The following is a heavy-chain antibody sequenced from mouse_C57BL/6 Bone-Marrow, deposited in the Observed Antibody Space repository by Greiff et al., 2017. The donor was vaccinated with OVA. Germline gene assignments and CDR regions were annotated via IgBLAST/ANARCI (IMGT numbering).Heavy chain of an antibody. CDR2: IRNKANNHAT. CDR3: TRHGSSGYFDF. Sequence: EVMLVESGGGLVQPGGSMKLSCAASGFTFSDAWMDWVRQSPEKGLEWVAEIRNKANNHATYYAESVKGRFTISRDDSKSSVYLQMNSLRAEDTGIYYCTRHGSSGYFDFWGTGTTVTVSS. D-gene: IGHD1-1*01. J-gene: IGHJ1*03. V-gene: IGHV6-6*01. CDR1: GFTFSDAW.